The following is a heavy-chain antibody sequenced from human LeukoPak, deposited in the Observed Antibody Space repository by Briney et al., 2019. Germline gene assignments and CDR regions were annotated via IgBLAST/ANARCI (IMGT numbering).Heavy chain of an antibody. J-gene: IGHJ3*02. Sequence: AGGSLRLSCAASGFTFSSYAMSWVRQAPGKGLEWVSDISGSGGSTYYADSVKGRFTISRDNSKNTLYLQMNSLRAEDTAVYYCAKDTAVTAAFDIWGQGTMVTVSS. CDR1: GFTFSSYA. D-gene: IGHD4-11*01. CDR3: AKDTAVTAAFDI. V-gene: IGHV3-23*01. CDR2: ISGSGGST.